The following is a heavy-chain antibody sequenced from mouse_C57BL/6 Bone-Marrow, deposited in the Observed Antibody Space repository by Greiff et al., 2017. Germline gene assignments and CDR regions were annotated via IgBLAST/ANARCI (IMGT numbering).Heavy chain of an antibody. Sequence: QVQLQQPGAELVKPGASVKLSCKASGYTFTSYWMHWVKQRPGRGLEWIGRIDPSSGGTKYNEKFKGKATLTVDKPSSTASMQLRSLTSEDSAVYCCTRGRGADYWGQEATLTVSS. J-gene: IGHJ2*01. CDR1: GYTFTSYW. V-gene: IGHV1-72*01. CDR3: TRGRGADY. CDR2: IDPSSGGT.